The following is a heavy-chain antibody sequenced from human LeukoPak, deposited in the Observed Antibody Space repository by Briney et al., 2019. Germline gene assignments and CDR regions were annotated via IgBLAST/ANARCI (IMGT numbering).Heavy chain of an antibody. D-gene: IGHD3-22*01. V-gene: IGHV3-33*06. CDR3: AKDLTYYYDSSGYYSGGFDY. CDR2: IWYDGSNK. CDR1: GFTFSSYG. Sequence: PGGSLRLSCAASGFTFSSYGMHWVRQAPGKGLEWVAVIWYDGSNKYYADSVKGRFTLSRDNSKNTLYLQMNSLRAEDTAVYYCAKDLTYYYDSSGYYSGGFDYWGQGTLVTVSS. J-gene: IGHJ4*02.